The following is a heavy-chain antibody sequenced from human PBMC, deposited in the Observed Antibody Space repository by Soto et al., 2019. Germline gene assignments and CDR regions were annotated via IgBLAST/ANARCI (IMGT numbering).Heavy chain of an antibody. V-gene: IGHV1-2*02. CDR1: GYPVTAYY. J-gene: IGHJ3*02. Sequence: QLHLVQSGAVVKKPGASVTVSYSASGYPVTAYYMHWVRQAPGRGLEWMGGINPATGAAKYTQTSQGRVTITRDTSTSTVFMELSGLTSADTAVFYCARGGGVGVAGSAAFDMWGQGTLVTVSA. CDR2: INPATGAA. D-gene: IGHD3-3*01. CDR3: ARGGGVGVAGSAAFDM.